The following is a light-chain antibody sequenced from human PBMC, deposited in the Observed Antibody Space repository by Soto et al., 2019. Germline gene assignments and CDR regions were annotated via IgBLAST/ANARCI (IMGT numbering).Light chain of an antibody. CDR3: SSYTSSSTYV. V-gene: IGLV2-18*02. J-gene: IGLJ1*01. CDR2: EVS. Sequence: QSVLTQPPSVSGSPGQSVTISCTGTSSDVGSYNRVSWYQQPPGTAPKLMISEVSNRPSGVPDRFSGSKSGNTASLTISGLQAEDEADYYCSSYTSSSTYVFGTGT. CDR1: SSDVGSYNR.